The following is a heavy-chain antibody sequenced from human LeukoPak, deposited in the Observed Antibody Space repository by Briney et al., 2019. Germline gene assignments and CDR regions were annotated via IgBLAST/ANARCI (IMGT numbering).Heavy chain of an antibody. J-gene: IGHJ4*02. CDR2: IKQDGSEK. Sequence: GGSLRLSCAASGFTFSNYWMTWVRQAPGKGLEWVASIKQDGSEKYYVDSVKGRFTFSRDNAKNSLYLQMDSLRAEDTAVYYCARDKSAGANTGSSFYYWGQGALVTVSS. V-gene: IGHV3-7*03. CDR3: ARDKSAGANTGSSFYY. D-gene: IGHD3-10*01. CDR1: GFTFSNYW.